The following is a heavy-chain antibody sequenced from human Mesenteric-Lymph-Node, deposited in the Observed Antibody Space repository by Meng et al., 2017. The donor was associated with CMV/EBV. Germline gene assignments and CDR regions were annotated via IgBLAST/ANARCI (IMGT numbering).Heavy chain of an antibody. Sequence: SVKVSCKASGGTFSSYAISWVRQAPGQGLEWMGGIIPILGIANYAQKFQGRVTITADKSTSTAYMELSSLRSEDTAVYYCARDRVVPAATGRLDPWGQGTLVTVSS. V-gene: IGHV1-69*10. CDR2: IIPILGIA. CDR1: GGTFSSYA. CDR3: ARDRVVPAATGRLDP. J-gene: IGHJ5*02. D-gene: IGHD2-2*01.